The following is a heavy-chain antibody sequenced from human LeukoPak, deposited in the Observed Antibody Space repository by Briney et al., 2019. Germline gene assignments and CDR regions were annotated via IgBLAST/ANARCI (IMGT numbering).Heavy chain of an antibody. CDR3: AKDEDVNSSRRGLWLSRFGSNNLFQH. J-gene: IGHJ1*01. CDR1: GFTFDDYA. Sequence: GRSLRLSCAASGFTFDDYAMHWVRQAPGKGLEWVSGISWNSGSIGYADSVKGRFTTSRDNAKNSLYPQMNSLRAEDTALYYCAKDEDVNSSRRGLWLSRFGSNNLFQHWGQGTLVTVSS. D-gene: IGHD6-19*01. V-gene: IGHV3-9*01. CDR2: ISWNSGSI.